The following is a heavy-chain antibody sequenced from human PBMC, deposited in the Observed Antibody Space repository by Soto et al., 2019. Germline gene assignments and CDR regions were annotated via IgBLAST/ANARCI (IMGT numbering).Heavy chain of an antibody. CDR2: IYWDDDK. V-gene: IGHV2-5*02. CDR1: GFSLSTSGVG. CDR3: ARTVKVVVPAVNWFDP. D-gene: IGHD2-2*01. J-gene: IGHJ5*02. Sequence: QITLKESGPTLVKPTQTLTLTCTFSGFSLSTSGVGVGWIRQPPGKALEWLALIYWDDDKRYSPSLKSRLTITKDPSKNQVVLTMTNMDPVDTATYYCARTVKVVVPAVNWFDPWGQGTLVTVSS.